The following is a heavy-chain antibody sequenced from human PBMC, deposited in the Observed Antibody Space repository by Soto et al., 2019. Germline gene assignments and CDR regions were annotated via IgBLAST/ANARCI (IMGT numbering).Heavy chain of an antibody. Sequence: ASVKVSCKASGYTFTSYDINWVRQATGQGLEWMGWMNPNSGNTGYAQKFQGRVTMTRNTSISKAYMELSSLRSEDTAVYYCATSRTGPDSVLMVYAGPNYMDVWGKGTTVTVSS. J-gene: IGHJ6*03. D-gene: IGHD2-8*01. V-gene: IGHV1-8*01. CDR2: MNPNSGNT. CDR3: ATSRTGPDSVLMVYAGPNYMDV. CDR1: GYTFTSYD.